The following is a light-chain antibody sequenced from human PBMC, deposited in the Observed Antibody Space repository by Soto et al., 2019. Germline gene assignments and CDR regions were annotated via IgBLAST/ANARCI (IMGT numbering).Light chain of an antibody. Sequence: DIQMTQSPSTLSGSVGDRVTITCRASQTISSWLAWYQQKPGKAPKLLIYKASSLESGVPSRFSGSGSGTEFTLTISSLQPDDFATYYCKQYNSYWTFGQGTKVDNK. CDR2: KAS. CDR3: KQYNSYWT. J-gene: IGKJ1*01. CDR1: QTISSW. V-gene: IGKV1-5*03.